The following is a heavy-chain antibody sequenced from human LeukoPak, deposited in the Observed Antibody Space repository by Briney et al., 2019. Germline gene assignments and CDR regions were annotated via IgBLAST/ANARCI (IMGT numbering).Heavy chain of an antibody. CDR1: GGSVSSGNYY. Sequence: PETLSLTCTVSGGSVSSGNYYWSWIRQPPGKGLEWIGYIYYSGSTNYNPSLKSRVTISVDTSKNQFSLKLSSVTAADTAVYYCARDQGMVDILTGISISDYYYYGMDVWGQGTTVTVSS. D-gene: IGHD3-9*01. V-gene: IGHV4-61*01. CDR3: ARDQGMVDILTGISISDYYYYGMDV. CDR2: IYYSGST. J-gene: IGHJ6*02.